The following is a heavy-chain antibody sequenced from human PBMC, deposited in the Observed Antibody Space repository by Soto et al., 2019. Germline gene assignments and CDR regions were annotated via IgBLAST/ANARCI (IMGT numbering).Heavy chain of an antibody. V-gene: IGHV4-34*01. CDR2: INHTGGT. D-gene: IGHD3-3*01. CDR3: ATRITVFGLLIPPFDP. CDR1: GGSVNGYY. J-gene: IGHJ5*02. Sequence: SETLSLTCAVYGGSVNGYYWNWIRQPPGKGLEWIGEINHTGGTHYNPSLKSRVTVSVDTSKNQFSLRLSSVTAADTAIYYCATRITVFGLLIPPFDPWGQGTQVTVSS.